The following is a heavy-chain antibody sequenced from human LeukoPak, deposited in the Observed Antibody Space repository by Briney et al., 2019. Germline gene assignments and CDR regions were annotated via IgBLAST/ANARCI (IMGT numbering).Heavy chain of an antibody. Sequence: GGSLGLSCAASGFTFSSYSMNWVRQAPGKGLEWVSSISSSSSSYIYYADSVKGRFTISRDNAKNSLYLQMNSLRAEDTAVYYCAGQLYDSSGPWGYWGQGTLVTVSS. CDR2: ISSSSSSYI. V-gene: IGHV3-21*01. CDR1: GFTFSSYS. CDR3: AGQLYDSSGPWGY. D-gene: IGHD3-22*01. J-gene: IGHJ4*02.